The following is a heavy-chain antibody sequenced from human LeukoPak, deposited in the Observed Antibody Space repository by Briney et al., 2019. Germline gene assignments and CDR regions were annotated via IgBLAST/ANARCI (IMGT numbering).Heavy chain of an antibody. J-gene: IGHJ5*02. Sequence: GGSLRLSCAASGFSFDDYAMYWVRQAPGKGLEWLSLISGDGGITYYADSVKGRFTISRDNSKNSLYLQMNSLRNEDTALYYCAKDSRRGIAARPGWFDPWGQGTLVTVSS. CDR2: ISGDGGIT. D-gene: IGHD6-6*01. CDR3: AKDSRRGIAARPGWFDP. V-gene: IGHV3-43*02. CDR1: GFSFDDYA.